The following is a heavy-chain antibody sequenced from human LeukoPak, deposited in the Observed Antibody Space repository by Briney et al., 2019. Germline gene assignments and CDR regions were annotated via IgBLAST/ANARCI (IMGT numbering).Heavy chain of an antibody. J-gene: IGHJ4*02. D-gene: IGHD2-2*01. CDR2: INPSGGST. Sequence: GASVKASCTASGYTFTSYYMHWVRQAPGQGLEWMGIINPSGGSTSYAQKFQGRVTMTRDMSTSTVYMELSSLRSEDTAVYYCARLGVYCSSTSCYEGYWGQGTLVTVSS. CDR1: GYTFTSYY. CDR3: ARLGVYCSSTSCYEGY. V-gene: IGHV1-46*01.